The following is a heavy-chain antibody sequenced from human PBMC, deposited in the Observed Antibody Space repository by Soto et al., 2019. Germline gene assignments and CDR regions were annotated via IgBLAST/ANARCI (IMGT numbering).Heavy chain of an antibody. Sequence: QVQLQESGPGLVKPSETLSLTCTVSGGSISSYYWSWIRQPPGKGLEWIGYIYYSGSTNYNPSLKSRVTISVDTSKNQFSLKLSSVTAADTAVYYCARRYSTAFDLLGQGTMVTVSS. CDR3: ARRYSTAFDL. J-gene: IGHJ3*01. CDR1: GGSISSYY. D-gene: IGHD4-4*01. V-gene: IGHV4-59*08. CDR2: IYYSGST.